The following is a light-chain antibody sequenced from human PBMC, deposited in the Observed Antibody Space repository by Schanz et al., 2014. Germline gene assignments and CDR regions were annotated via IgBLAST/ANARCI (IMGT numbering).Light chain of an antibody. J-gene: IGLJ3*02. V-gene: IGLV2-8*01. CDR3: CSYAGGYTV. CDR2: DVT. Sequence: QSALTQPPSASGSPGQSVTISCTGTSSDVGGYNYVSWYQQHPGKAPKLMIYDVTKRPSGVPDRFSGSKSGNTASLTVSGLQAEDEADYHCCSYAGGYTVFGGGTKLTVL. CDR1: SSDVGGYNY.